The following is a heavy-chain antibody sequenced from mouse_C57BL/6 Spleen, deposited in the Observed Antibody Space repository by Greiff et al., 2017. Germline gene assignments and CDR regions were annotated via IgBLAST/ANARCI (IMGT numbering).Heavy chain of an antibody. D-gene: IGHD2-5*01. CDR1: GYSFTDYN. CDR2: INPNYGTT. V-gene: IGHV1-39*01. Sequence: VHVKQSGPELVKPGASVKISCKASGYSFTDYNMNWVKQSNGKSLEWIGVINPNYGTTSYNQKFKVKATLTVDQSSSTAYMQLNSLTSEDSAVYYCARYAYYSNYEAMDYWGQGTSVTVSS. J-gene: IGHJ4*01. CDR3: ARYAYYSNYEAMDY.